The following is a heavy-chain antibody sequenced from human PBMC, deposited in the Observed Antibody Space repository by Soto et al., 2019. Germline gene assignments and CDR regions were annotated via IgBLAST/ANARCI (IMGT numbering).Heavy chain of an antibody. CDR3: ATVVRPHLTFHM. J-gene: IGHJ3*02. Sequence: PSDTLPVTCRFSCLYISSGSYYLSWIRQPPGKGLVWIGYIYYSGSTYYNSSLESRVTISVDMSKNQFSLKLSSGTAADTAVYYCATVVRPHLTFHMWSNGPMVTVS. V-gene: IGHV4-30-4*02. CDR2: IYYSGST. D-gene: IGHD2-15*01. CDR1: CLYISSGSYY.